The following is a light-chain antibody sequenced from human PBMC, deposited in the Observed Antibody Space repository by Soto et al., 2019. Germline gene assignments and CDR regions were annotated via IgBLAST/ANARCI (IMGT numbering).Light chain of an antibody. J-gene: IGLJ2*01. CDR2: SNN. Sequence: QPVLTQPPSASGTPGQRVTISCSGSSSNIGSNTVNWYQQLPGTAPKLLIYSNNQRPSGVPDRFSCTKSGTAASLASSGLQSEDEADYYCAAWDDSLNGVVFGGGTKLTVL. CDR3: AAWDDSLNGVV. V-gene: IGLV1-44*01. CDR1: SSNIGSNT.